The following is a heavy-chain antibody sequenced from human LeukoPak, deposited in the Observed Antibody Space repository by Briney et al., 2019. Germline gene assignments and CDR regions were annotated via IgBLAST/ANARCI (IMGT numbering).Heavy chain of an antibody. J-gene: IGHJ1*01. Sequence: GGSLRLSCAASGFTFSSYSMNWVRQAPGKGLEWVSSISSSSSYIYYADSVKGRSTISRDNAKNSLYLQMNSLRAEDTAVYYCARDTGYCSSTSCPLQHWGQGTLVTASS. CDR3: ARDTGYCSSTSCPLQH. V-gene: IGHV3-21*01. CDR1: GFTFSSYS. D-gene: IGHD2-2*01. CDR2: ISSSSSYI.